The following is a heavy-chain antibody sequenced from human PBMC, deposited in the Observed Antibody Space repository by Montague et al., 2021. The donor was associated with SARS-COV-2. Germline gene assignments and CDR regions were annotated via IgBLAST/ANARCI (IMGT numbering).Heavy chain of an antibody. D-gene: IGHD3-10*01. V-gene: IGHV4-34*01. J-gene: IGHJ6*03. CDR2: IHHGGST. Sequence: SETLSLTCAVHGGSFSTYSWNWIRQPSGKGLEWIGEIHHGGSTNYNPSLKIRVTISADTSKNQFSLKLTSVAAADTAVYYCARLGDGVVPSPILGVGPYYSYYYMDVWGKGTTVTVSS. CDR3: ARLGDGVVPSPILGVGPYYSYYYMDV. CDR1: GGSFSTYS.